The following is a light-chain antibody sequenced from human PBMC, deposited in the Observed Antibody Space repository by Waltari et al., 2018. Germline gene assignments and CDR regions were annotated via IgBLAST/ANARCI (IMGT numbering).Light chain of an antibody. CDR2: DVN. J-gene: IGLJ2*01. Sequence: QSALTQPAYVSGSPGQSITISCTGTSSDVGGYNYVSWYQQHPGKAPKLMIYDVNNRPSGVSNRFSGSKSGNTASLTISGLQAEDEADYFCISYTSSSTLVFGGGTKLTVL. CDR3: ISYTSSSTLV. CDR1: SSDVGGYNY. V-gene: IGLV2-14*03.